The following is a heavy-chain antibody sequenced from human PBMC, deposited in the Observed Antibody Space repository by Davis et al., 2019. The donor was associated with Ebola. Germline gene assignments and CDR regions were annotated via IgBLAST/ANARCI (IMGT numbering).Heavy chain of an antibody. CDR3: ARGHSYGSMVYGMDV. Sequence: SETLSLTCTVSGGSISSSSYYWGWIRRPPGKGLEWIGNIYSNGKTYYNPSLKSRVAISVDTSKNQFSLKLSSVTAADTAMYYCARGHSYGSMVYGMDVWGQGTTVTVSS. CDR1: GGSISSSSYY. D-gene: IGHD5-18*01. J-gene: IGHJ6*02. CDR2: IYSNGKT. V-gene: IGHV4-39*01.